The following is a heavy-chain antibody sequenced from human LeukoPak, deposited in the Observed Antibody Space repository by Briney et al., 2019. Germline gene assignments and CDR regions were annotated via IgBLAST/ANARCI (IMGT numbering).Heavy chain of an antibody. D-gene: IGHD2-2*01. V-gene: IGHV1-8*03. J-gene: IGHJ4*02. CDR2: MNPNSGNT. CDR1: GYTFTSYD. CDR3: ARGGVVPAAASEDY. Sequence: ASVKVSCKASGYTFTSYDINWVRQATGQGLEWMGWMNPNSGNTGYAQKFQGRVTITRNPSISTAYMELSSLRSEDTAVYYCARGGVVPAAASEDYWGQGTLVTVSS.